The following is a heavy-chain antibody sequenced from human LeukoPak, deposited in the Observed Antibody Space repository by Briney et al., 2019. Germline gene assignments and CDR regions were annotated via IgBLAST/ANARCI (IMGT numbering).Heavy chain of an antibody. J-gene: IGHJ4*02. CDR1: GFTFSSYW. D-gene: IGHD3-10*01. CDR2: IKQDGSEK. Sequence: GGSLRLSCAASGFTFSSYWMSWVRQAPGKGLEWVANIKQDGSEKYYVDSVKGRFTISRDNAKNSLYLQMNSLRAEDTAVYYCARSGSGSYYNGDYWGQGTLVTVSS. V-gene: IGHV3-7*01. CDR3: ARSGSGSYYNGDY.